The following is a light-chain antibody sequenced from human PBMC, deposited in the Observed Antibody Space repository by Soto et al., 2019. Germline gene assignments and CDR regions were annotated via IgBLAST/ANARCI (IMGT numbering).Light chain of an antibody. CDR3: QQYGSWPACT. J-gene: IGKJ3*01. CDR1: QSVSSSY. V-gene: IGKV3-20*01. Sequence: EIILTQSPGTLSLSPGERATLSCRASQSVSSSYLAWYQQRPGQAPRLLIYGASTRATGIPDRFSGSGSGTDFTLTISSLELEDFAVYYCQQYGSWPACTFGPGTKVDIK. CDR2: GAS.